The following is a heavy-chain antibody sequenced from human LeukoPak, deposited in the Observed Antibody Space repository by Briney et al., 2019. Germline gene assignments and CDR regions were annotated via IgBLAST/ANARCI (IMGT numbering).Heavy chain of an antibody. CDR1: GYTFTSYA. CDR3: ARCKGVGPSGYYYGMDV. J-gene: IGHJ6*02. D-gene: IGHD2-2*01. Sequence: ASVKVSCKASGYTFTSYAINWVRQATGQGLEWMGGINPNSGNTGYAQKFQGRVTMTTDTSKSTAYMELSSLRSEDTAVYYCARCKGVGPSGYYYGMDVWGQRTTVTLSS. V-gene: IGHV1-8*01. CDR2: INPNSGNT.